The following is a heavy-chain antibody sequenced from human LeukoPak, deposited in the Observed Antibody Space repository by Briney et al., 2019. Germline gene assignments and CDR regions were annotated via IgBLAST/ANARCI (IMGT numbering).Heavy chain of an antibody. CDR3: ARVHDSSGSYYFDFDY. CDR2: MNPNSGNT. Sequence: ASVKVSCKASGYTFTSYDINWVRQATGQGLEWMGWMNPNSGNTGYAQKFQGRVTMTRNTSISTAYMELSSLRSEDTAVYYCARVHDSSGSYYFDFDYWGQGTLVTVSS. D-gene: IGHD3-22*01. CDR1: GYTFTSYD. V-gene: IGHV1-8*01. J-gene: IGHJ4*02.